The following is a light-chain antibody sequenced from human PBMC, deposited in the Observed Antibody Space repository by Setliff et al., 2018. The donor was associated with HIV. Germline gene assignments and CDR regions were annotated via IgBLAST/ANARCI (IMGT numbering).Light chain of an antibody. CDR1: SSDVGGYNY. V-gene: IGLV2-11*01. J-gene: IGLJ1*01. CDR3: CSYAGSPLV. Sequence: QSALTQPRSVSGSPGQSVTISCTGTSSDVGGYNYVSWYQQHPGKAPKLMIYDVSKRPSGVPDRFSGSKSGNTASLTISGLQAEDEADYYCCSYAGSPLVFGTGTRSPS. CDR2: DVS.